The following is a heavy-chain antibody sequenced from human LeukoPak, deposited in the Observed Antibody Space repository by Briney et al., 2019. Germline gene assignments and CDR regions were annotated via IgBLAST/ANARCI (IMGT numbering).Heavy chain of an antibody. Sequence: ASVKVSCKASGYTFTNYYIHWARQAPEQGLEWMGWIHPNTGGTKYAQKFQGRVTMTRDTSSSTAYMELSSLRPADTAVYYCASEYKYDSSGANAFDIWGQGTMVTVSS. V-gene: IGHV1-2*02. CDR1: GYTFTNYY. D-gene: IGHD3-22*01. J-gene: IGHJ3*02. CDR3: ASEYKYDSSGANAFDI. CDR2: IHPNTGGT.